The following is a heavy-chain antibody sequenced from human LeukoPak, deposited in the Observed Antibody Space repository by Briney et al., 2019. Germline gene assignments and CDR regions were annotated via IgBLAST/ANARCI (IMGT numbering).Heavy chain of an antibody. V-gene: IGHV3-48*03. Sequence: GGSLRLSCAASGFALISSEMNWVRQAPGKGLEWVSHINSGGTTVYAAAVKGRFTISRDNAKNSLYLQMNSLRAEDTAVYHCVRDVGSGFYHSAAAGTFDYWGQGSLVAVSS. J-gene: IGHJ4*02. CDR3: VRDVGSGFYHSAAAGTFDY. CDR2: INSGGTTV. CDR1: GFALISSE. D-gene: IGHD6-13*01.